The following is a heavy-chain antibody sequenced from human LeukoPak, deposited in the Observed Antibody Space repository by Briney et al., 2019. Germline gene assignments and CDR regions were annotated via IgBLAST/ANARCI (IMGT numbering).Heavy chain of an antibody. V-gene: IGHV3-23*01. D-gene: IGHD1-26*01. J-gene: IGHJ2*01. CDR1: GFTFSSYA. CDR3: ARDMGISKTSDWYFDL. CDR2: ISGSGGST. Sequence: GGSPRLSCAASGFTFSSYAMSWVRQAPGKGLEWVSAISGSGGSTYYADSVKGRFTVSRDNAANLLYLQMSSLGAEDTGLYYCARDMGISKTSDWYFDLWGRGTLVTVSS.